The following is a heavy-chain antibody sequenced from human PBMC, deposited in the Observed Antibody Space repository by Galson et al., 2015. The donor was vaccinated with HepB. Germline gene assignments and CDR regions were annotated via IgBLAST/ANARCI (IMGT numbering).Heavy chain of an antibody. V-gene: IGHV3-48*01. CDR2: ISSSGSTI. CDR3: ARDTDDSIVNYSDY. J-gene: IGHJ4*02. Sequence: SLRLSCAASGFTFSSYSMNWVRQAPGKGLEWVSYISSSGSTIYYADSVKGRFTISRDNSKNSLYLQMNSLRAEDTAVYYCARDTDDSIVNYSDYWGQGTLVTVSS. D-gene: IGHD3-22*01. CDR1: GFTFSSYS.